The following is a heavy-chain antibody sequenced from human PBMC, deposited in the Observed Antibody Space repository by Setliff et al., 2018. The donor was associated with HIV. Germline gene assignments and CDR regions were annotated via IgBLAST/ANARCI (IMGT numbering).Heavy chain of an antibody. CDR1: GFTFSGYA. D-gene: IGHD1-26*01. CDR2: ISGSGGST. V-gene: IGHV3-23*01. Sequence: GSLRLSCAASGFTFSGYAMRWVRQAPGKGLECVSGISGSGGSTHYADSVKGRFTISRDNAKNSLYLQMNSLRAEDTAVYYCARNTDVDSVYRPFHIWGQGTMVTVSS. J-gene: IGHJ3*02. CDR3: ARNTDVDSVYRPFHI.